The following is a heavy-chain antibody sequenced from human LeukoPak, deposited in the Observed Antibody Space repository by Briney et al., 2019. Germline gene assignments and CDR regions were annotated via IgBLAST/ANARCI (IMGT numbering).Heavy chain of an antibody. Sequence: GGSLRLSCAASGFTLRHFGMSWVRQAPGKGLEWVSAIFGNGVTTYYADSVKGRFVISRDNSQNRLFLQVNSLRVEDTAVYYCAKRIGEFASAPDSWGQGTLVTVSS. D-gene: IGHD2-15*01. CDR3: AKRIGEFASAPDS. CDR2: IFGNGVTT. J-gene: IGHJ5*01. CDR1: GFTLRHFG. V-gene: IGHV3-23*01.